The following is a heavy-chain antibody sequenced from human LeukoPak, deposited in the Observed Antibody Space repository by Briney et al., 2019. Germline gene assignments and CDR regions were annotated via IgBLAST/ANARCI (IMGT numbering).Heavy chain of an antibody. V-gene: IGHV4-39*01. J-gene: IGHJ5*02. CDR2: IYYSGST. D-gene: IGHD6-13*01. Sequence: SETLSLTCTVSGGSINSSNYYWGWIRQPPGKGLEWIGSIYYSGSTYYNPSLKSRVSISVDTSKDQFSLKLSSVTAADTAVYYCARGLGIAAAGQFDPWGQGTLVTVSS. CDR3: ARGLGIAAAGQFDP. CDR1: GGSINSSNYY.